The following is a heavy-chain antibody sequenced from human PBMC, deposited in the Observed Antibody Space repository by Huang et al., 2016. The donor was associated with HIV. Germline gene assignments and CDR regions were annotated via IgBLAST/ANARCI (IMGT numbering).Heavy chain of an antibody. CDR3: AREVMISFGGPFDP. J-gene: IGHJ5*02. D-gene: IGHD3-16*01. CDR2: INHVGNT. V-gene: IGHV4-34*01. CDR1: GGLFSRYY. Sequence: QVQLQQWGAGLLKPSETLSLTCAVYGGLFSRYYWNWIRQSPGKGLEWIGQINHVGNTNYNPSLESRVSMSVDTSKNQFSLKLNSVTGADTAMYYCAREVMISFGGPFDPWGQGTLVTVSS.